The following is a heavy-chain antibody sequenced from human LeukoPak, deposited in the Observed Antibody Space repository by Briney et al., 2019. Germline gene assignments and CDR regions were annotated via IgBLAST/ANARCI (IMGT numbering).Heavy chain of an antibody. D-gene: IGHD2-15*01. CDR2: ISGSGDTI. J-gene: IGHJ4*02. Sequence: GGSLRLSCAASGFTFSSYGMSWVRQAPGKGLEWIAYISGSGDTIKYADFVEGRFTISRDNAKRSVYLEMNSLTDEDTAVYFCTRGVAMAIWSQGTLVTVSS. CDR3: TRGVAMAI. V-gene: IGHV3-48*02. CDR1: GFTFSSYG.